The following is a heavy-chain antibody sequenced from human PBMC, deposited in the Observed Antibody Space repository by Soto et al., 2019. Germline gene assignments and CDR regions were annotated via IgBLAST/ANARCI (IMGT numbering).Heavy chain of an antibody. J-gene: IGHJ4*02. CDR1: GGSISSGDYF. V-gene: IGHV4-31*03. CDR3: ARGSTGMATTFDY. D-gene: IGHD1-1*01. Sequence: SETLSLTCSVSGGSISSGDYFWSWIRQHPDKGLEWIAYISHSGGYYSNPSLKSRVTISVDTSQNHFSLKLSSVTAADTAVYYCARGSTGMATTFDYWGQGTLVTVSS. CDR2: ISHSGGY.